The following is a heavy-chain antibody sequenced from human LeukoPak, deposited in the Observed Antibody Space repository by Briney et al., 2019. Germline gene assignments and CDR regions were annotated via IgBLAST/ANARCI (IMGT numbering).Heavy chain of an antibody. Sequence: GGSLRLSCAASGFTFSSYWMHWVRQAPGKGLVWVSRIHTDGSATDYADSVKGRFTISRDNAKNTLYLQMNSLRAEDTAVYYCARVYCSGPRCEAHFDYWGQGTLVTVSS. CDR3: ARVYCSGPRCEAHFDY. D-gene: IGHD2-2*01. J-gene: IGHJ4*02. V-gene: IGHV3-74*01. CDR2: IHTDGSAT. CDR1: GFTFSSYW.